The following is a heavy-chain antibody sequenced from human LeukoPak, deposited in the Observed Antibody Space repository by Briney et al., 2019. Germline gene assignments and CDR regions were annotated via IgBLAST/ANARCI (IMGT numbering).Heavy chain of an antibody. CDR2: INPNSGDT. J-gene: IGHJ4*02. CDR1: GYSFSGYY. D-gene: IGHD6-13*01. V-gene: IGHV1-2*02. CDR3: AKSAQYSSAWFTGSFDY. Sequence: ASVKVSCKASGYSFSGYYLHWVRQAPGQGLQWVGWINPNSGDTHYAQMFQGRVTMTRDTSINTAYMELRRVRSDDTAVYYCAKSAQYSSAWFTGSFDYWGQGTLVTVSS.